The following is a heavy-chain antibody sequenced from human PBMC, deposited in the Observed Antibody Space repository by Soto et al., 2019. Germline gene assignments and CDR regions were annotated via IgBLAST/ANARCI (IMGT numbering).Heavy chain of an antibody. Sequence: SETLSLTCAVYGGSFSGYYWSWIRQPPGKGLEWIGEINHSGSTNYNPSLKSRVTISVDTSKNQFSLKLSPVTAADTAVYYCARVNVLLWFGELKPFNYYYYGMDVWGQGTTVTVSS. CDR2: INHSGST. D-gene: IGHD3-10*01. V-gene: IGHV4-34*01. J-gene: IGHJ6*02. CDR1: GGSFSGYY. CDR3: ARVNVLLWFGELKPFNYYYYGMDV.